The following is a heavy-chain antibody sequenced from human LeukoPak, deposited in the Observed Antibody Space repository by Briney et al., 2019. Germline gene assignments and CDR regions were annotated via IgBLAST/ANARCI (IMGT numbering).Heavy chain of an antibody. CDR3: ASPSASAFDI. CDR2: IYYSGST. CDR1: GGSISSSSYY. J-gene: IGHJ3*02. V-gene: IGHV4-39*01. Sequence: SETLSLTCTVSGGSISSSSYYWGWIRQPPGKGLEWIGSIYYSGSTYYNPSLKSRVTISVDTSKNQFSLKLSSVTAADTAVYYCASPSASAFDIWGRGTMVTVSS.